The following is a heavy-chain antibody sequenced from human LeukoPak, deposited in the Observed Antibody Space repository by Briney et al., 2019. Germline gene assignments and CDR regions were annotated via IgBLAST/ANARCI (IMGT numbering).Heavy chain of an antibody. CDR1: GYTFTSYY. Sequence: ASVKVSCKASGYTFTSYYMHWVRQAPGQGLEWMGIIDPSGGSTRYPQKFQGRVTMTGDTSTSTVYMELSSLRFEDTAVYYCARGSTYCSSISCPMINCDYWGRGTLVTASS. V-gene: IGHV1-46*01. J-gene: IGHJ4*02. CDR3: ARGSTYCSSISCPMINCDY. CDR2: IDPSGGST. D-gene: IGHD2-2*01.